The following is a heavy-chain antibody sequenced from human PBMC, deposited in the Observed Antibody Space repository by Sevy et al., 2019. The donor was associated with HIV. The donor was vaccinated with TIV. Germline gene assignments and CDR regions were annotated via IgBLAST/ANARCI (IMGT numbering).Heavy chain of an antibody. Sequence: GGSLRLSCAGSGFMFSLYAMSWARQAPGQGLEWISGISDNGVTTYYAKSVKGRFTISRDNSKNTLYLQMNSLRAEDTAKYYCAKDSIMIRGLNRNWFDPWGQGTLVTVSS. V-gene: IGHV3-23*01. D-gene: IGHD3-16*01. CDR1: GFMFSLYA. CDR3: AKDSIMIRGLNRNWFDP. CDR2: ISDNGVTT. J-gene: IGHJ5*02.